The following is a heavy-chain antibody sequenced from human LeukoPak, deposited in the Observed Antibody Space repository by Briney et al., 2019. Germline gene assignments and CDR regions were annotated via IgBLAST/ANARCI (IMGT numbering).Heavy chain of an antibody. D-gene: IGHD2-2*01. CDR1: GYTFTSYY. CDR2: INPNSGGT. J-gene: IGHJ3*01. CDR3: ASKGSGYCRSISCQGAFDL. V-gene: IGHV1-2*02. Sequence: ASVKVSCKASGYTFTSYYMHWVRQAPGQGLEWMGWINPNSGGTNYAQKFQGRVTMTRDTSISTAYMELSSLRSDDTAVYYCASKGSGYCRSISCQGAFDLWGQGTMVTVSS.